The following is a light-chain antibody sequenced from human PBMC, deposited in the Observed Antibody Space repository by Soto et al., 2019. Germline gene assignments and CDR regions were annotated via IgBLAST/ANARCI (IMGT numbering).Light chain of an antibody. CDR2: GAS. Sequence: TQSPATLSVSPVGIATLSCRASQSVSSNLAWYQQKPGQAPRLLINGASTRATGIPARFSGSGSGTEFSLTISSLQSEDFAVYYCQQYSDWPPTFGQGTKVDIK. CDR3: QQYSDWPPT. V-gene: IGKV3-15*01. J-gene: IGKJ1*01. CDR1: QSVSSN.